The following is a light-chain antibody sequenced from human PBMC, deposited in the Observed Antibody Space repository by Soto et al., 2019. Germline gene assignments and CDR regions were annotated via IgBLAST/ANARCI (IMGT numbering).Light chain of an antibody. CDR1: QRISSH. J-gene: IGKJ4*01. Sequence: VLTQSPATLSLSPGERATLSCRASQRISSHLAWYQQKPGQAPRLLIYGASNRATGFPARFSGSGSGTDFTLTISSLEPADFAVYYCQQRINWPLTFGGGTKVEIK. CDR2: GAS. CDR3: QQRINWPLT. V-gene: IGKV3-11*01.